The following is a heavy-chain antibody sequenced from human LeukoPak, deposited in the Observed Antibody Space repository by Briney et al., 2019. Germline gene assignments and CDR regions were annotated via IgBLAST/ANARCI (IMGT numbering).Heavy chain of an antibody. CDR1: GYSFTNYW. V-gene: IGHV5-51*01. Sequence: GESLKVSCKGSGYSFTNYWIGWVRQMPGKGLEWMGTISPADSDTRYSPSFQGQVTISADKSISTAYLQWSSLKASDTAMYYCARLYGSGTHVDYWGQGTLVTVSS. D-gene: IGHD3-10*01. CDR2: ISPADSDT. CDR3: ARLYGSGTHVDY. J-gene: IGHJ4*02.